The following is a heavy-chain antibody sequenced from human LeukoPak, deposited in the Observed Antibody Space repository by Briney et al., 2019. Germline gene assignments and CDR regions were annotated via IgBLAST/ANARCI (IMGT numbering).Heavy chain of an antibody. CDR3: ARDSSDIVVVPAAMSDAFDI. Sequence: GGSLRLSCAASGFTFSSHSMNWVRQAPGKGLEWVSYISSSSSTIYYADSVKGRFTISRDNAKNSLYLQMNSLRAEDTAVYYCARDSSDIVVVPAAMSDAFDIWGQGTMVTVSS. CDR1: GFTFSSHS. D-gene: IGHD2-2*01. CDR2: ISSSSSTI. V-gene: IGHV3-48*01. J-gene: IGHJ3*02.